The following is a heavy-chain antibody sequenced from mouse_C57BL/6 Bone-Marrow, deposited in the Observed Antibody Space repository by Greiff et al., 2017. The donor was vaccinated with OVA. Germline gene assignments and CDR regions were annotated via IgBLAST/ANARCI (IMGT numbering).Heavy chain of an antibody. CDR2: INPNNGGT. Sequence: LMESGPELVKPGASVKISCKASGYTFTDYYMNWVKQSHGKSLEWIGDINPNNGGTSYNQKFKGKATLTVDKSSSTAYMELRSLTSEDSAVYYCAKDMGITTVVAPYAMDYWGQGTSVTVSS. CDR1: GYTFTDYY. V-gene: IGHV1-26*01. J-gene: IGHJ4*01. D-gene: IGHD1-1*01. CDR3: AKDMGITTVVAPYAMDY.